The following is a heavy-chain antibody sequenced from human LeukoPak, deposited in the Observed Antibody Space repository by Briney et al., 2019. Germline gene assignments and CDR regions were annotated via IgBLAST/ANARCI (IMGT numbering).Heavy chain of an antibody. CDR1: GYTFTSYD. D-gene: IGHD2-21*02. CDR2: IIPILGIA. CDR3: ARDLYCGGDCYSNWFDP. V-gene: IGHV1-69*10. Sequence: SVTVSCKASGYTFTSYDINWVRQAPGQGLEWMGRIIPILGIANYAQKFQGRVTITADKSTSTAYMELSSLRSEDTAVYYCARDLYCGGDCYSNWFDPWGQGTLVTVSS. J-gene: IGHJ5*02.